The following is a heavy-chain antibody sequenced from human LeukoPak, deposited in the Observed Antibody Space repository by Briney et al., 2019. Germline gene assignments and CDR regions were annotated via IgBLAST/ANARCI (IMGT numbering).Heavy chain of an antibody. CDR3: ARDPIRYFDWFPKGWFDP. CDR1: GYSFTSHY. V-gene: IGHV1-46*01. J-gene: IGHJ5*02. D-gene: IGHD3-9*01. CDR2: INPSGSST. Sequence: ASVKVSCKASGYSFTSHYMHWVRQAPGQGLEWMGLINPSGSSTLYAQKFQGRVTMTRDMSTTTDYMELSSLRSEDTAVYYCARDPIRYFDWFPKGWFDPWGQGTLVTVSS.